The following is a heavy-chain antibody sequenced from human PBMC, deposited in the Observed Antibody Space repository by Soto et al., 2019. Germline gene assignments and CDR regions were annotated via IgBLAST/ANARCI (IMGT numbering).Heavy chain of an antibody. V-gene: IGHV1-18*01. CDR1: GYTFTIYG. CDR3: ASHCSGGSCYDY. D-gene: IGHD2-15*01. Sequence: ASLKVSCKASGYTFTIYGISWVLQAPGQGLEWMGWISAYNGNTNYAQKLQGRVTMTTDTSTSTAYMELRSLRSDDTAVYYCASHCSGGSCYDYWGKGTLVTVSS. CDR2: ISAYNGNT. J-gene: IGHJ4*02.